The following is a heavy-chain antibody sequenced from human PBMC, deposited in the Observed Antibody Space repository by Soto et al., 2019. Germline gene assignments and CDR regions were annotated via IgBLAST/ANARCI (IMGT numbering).Heavy chain of an antibody. CDR3: ARDNILGILYGGMDV. V-gene: IGHV4-30-4*01. D-gene: IGHD3-3*01. CDR1: GGSISSGDYY. Sequence: SETLSLTCTVSGGSISSGDYYWSWIRQPPGKGLEWIGYIYYSGSTYYNPSLKSRVTISVDTSKNQFSLKLSSVTAADTAVCYCARDNILGILYGGMDVWGQGTTVTVSS. CDR2: IYYSGST. J-gene: IGHJ6*02.